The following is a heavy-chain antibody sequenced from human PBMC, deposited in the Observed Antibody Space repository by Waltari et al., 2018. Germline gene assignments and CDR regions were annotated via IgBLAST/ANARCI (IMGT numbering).Heavy chain of an antibody. J-gene: IGHJ4*02. Sequence: EVQLVESGGGLVQHGGSLRLSCAASGFTFCIYWMHWVRQAPGKGLVWVSRINSDGSSTSYADSVKGRFTISRDNAKNTLYLQMNRLRAEDTAVYYCARDQAIFGVFDYWGQGTLVTVSS. V-gene: IGHV3-74*01. CDR1: GFTFCIYW. CDR3: ARDQAIFGVFDY. D-gene: IGHD3-3*01. CDR2: INSDGSST.